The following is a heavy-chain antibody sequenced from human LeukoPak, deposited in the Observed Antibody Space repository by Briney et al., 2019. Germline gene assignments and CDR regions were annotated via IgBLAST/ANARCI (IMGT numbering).Heavy chain of an antibody. D-gene: IGHD5-18*01. CDR1: IGSISNYY. CDR3: ARDSYNYGSGSLDY. Sequence: SETLSLTCSVSIGSISNYYWSWIRQPPGKGLEWIGYISYSGSTKYNPSLKSRVTISVDTSKNQFSLKLTSVTAADTAMYYCARDSYNYGSGSLDYWGRGTLVTVSS. V-gene: IGHV4-59*01. J-gene: IGHJ4*02. CDR2: ISYSGST.